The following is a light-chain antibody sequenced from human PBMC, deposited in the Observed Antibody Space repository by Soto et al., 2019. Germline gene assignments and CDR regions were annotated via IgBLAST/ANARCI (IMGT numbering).Light chain of an antibody. CDR1: QDISNY. J-gene: IGKJ2*01. CDR3: QNYKSAPNT. CDR2: AAS. V-gene: IGKV1-27*01. Sequence: DIQMTQSPSSLSASVGDRVTITCRASQDISNYLAWYQQKPGKVPKLLIYAASTLQTGVQARFSGSGSWTVFTLTINSLQLADVATYYCQNYKSAPNTFGRGTRLESK.